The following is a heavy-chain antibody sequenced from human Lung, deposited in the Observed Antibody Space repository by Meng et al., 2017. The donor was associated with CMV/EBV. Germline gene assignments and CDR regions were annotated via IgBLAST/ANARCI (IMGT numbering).Heavy chain of an antibody. D-gene: IGHD1-26*01. V-gene: IGHV4-61*01. CDR1: GGSVSSGSYY. Sequence: SXTLSLXCTVSGGSVSSGSYYWSWIRQPPGKGLEWIGYIYYSGSTNYNPSLKSRVTISVDTSKNQFSLKLSSVTAADTAVYYCARYVRSGSYPYYYYGMDVXDQGXTVTVSS. J-gene: IGHJ6*02. CDR2: IYYSGST. CDR3: ARYVRSGSYPYYYYGMDV.